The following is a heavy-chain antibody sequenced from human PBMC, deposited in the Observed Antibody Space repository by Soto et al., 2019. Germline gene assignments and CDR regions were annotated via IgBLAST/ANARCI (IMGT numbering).Heavy chain of an antibody. CDR1: GGSISSGGYY. J-gene: IGHJ4*02. CDR3: AREGGIVGATAADY. D-gene: IGHD1-26*01. Sequence: QVQLQESGPGLVKPSQTLSLTCTVSGGSISSGGYYWRWIRQHPGKGLEWIGYIYYSGSTYYNPSLQSGVTISVDTSKNQFSLQLSSVTAADTAVYYCAREGGIVGATAADYWGQGTLVTVSS. V-gene: IGHV4-31*03. CDR2: IYYSGST.